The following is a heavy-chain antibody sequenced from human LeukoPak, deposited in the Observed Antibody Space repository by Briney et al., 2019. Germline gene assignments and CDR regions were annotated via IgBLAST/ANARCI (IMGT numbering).Heavy chain of an antibody. CDR2: IYYSGST. CDR3: ARYRGYYYYGMDV. J-gene: IGHJ6*02. CDR1: GGSISSYY. Sequence: SSETPSLTCTVSGGSISSYYWSWIRQPPGKGLEWIGYIYYSGSTNYNPSLKSRVTISVDTSKNQFSLKLSSVTAADTAVYYCARYRGYYYYGMDVWGQGTTVTVSS. V-gene: IGHV4-59*01. D-gene: IGHD3-10*01.